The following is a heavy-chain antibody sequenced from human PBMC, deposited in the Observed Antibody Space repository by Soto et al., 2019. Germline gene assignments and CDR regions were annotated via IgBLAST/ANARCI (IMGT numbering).Heavy chain of an antibody. J-gene: IGHJ3*02. V-gene: IGHV3-11*01. CDR3: ARGDGDYIWGSYRDAFDI. CDR1: GFTFSDYY. Sequence: GGSLRLSCAASGFTFSDYYMSWIRQAPGKGLEWVSYISSSGSTIYYADSVKGRFTISRDNAKNSLYLQMNSLRAEDTAVYYCARGDGDYIWGSYRDAFDIWGQGTMVTVSS. CDR2: ISSSGSTI. D-gene: IGHD3-16*02.